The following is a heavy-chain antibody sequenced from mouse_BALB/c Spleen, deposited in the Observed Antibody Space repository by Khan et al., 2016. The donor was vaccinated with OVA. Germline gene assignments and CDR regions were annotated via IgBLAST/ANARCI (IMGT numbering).Heavy chain of an antibody. V-gene: IGHV3-2*02. CDR2: ISYSGSP. D-gene: IGHD1-2*01. Sequence: VQLKESGPGLVKPSQSLSLTCTVTGYSITSGYGWNWIRQFPGNKLEWMGYISYSGSPNYNPSLKSRISITRDTSKNQFFLQLNSVTTEDTATYYCARTARIKYWGQGTTPTVSS. CDR3: ARTARIKY. CDR1: GYSITSGYG. J-gene: IGHJ2*01.